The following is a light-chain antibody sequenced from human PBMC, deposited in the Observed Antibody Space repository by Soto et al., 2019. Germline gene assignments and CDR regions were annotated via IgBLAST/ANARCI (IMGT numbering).Light chain of an antibody. Sequence: IQMTQSPSSLSASIGDRVTITCQASHDIRNSLNWYQQKPGKPPKLLISDASNLELWVPSKFSGTGFGKDLSFTIINLKPEVIATYYCQQYDNLPFTFGGGTKVDIK. CDR2: DAS. CDR1: HDIRNS. CDR3: QQYDNLPFT. J-gene: IGKJ4*01. V-gene: IGKV1-33*01.